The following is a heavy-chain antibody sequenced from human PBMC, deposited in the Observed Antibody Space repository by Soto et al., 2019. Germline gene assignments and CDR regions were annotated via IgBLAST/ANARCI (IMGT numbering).Heavy chain of an antibody. V-gene: IGHV1-18*01. J-gene: IGHJ6*02. CDR2: VTTHNGNT. CDR3: ARDILTRFPWGRATPQYSYYGMEV. D-gene: IGHD3-9*01. CDR1: GYTFISYS. Sequence: ASVKVSCKTAGYTFISYSISWVRQAPGQGLEWLGRVTTHNGNTNYAQKFQGRVTMTADTSTNTAYMDLRSLTLEDTAVYYCARDILTRFPWGRATPQYSYYGMEVWGQGTTVTVSS.